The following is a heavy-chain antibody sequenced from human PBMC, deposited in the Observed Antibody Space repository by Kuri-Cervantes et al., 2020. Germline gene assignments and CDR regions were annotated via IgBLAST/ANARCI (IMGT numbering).Heavy chain of an antibody. D-gene: IGHD6-19*01. CDR3: AGRNQVYSSGWYGSASSSMDV. V-gene: IGHV4-34*01. Sequence: SQTLSLTCAVYGGYLSGYYWSCIRQPPGKGLEWIGEINHSESTNYNPSLKSRVTISVDTSKNQFSLKLSSVTGADTAVYYCAGRNQVYSSGWYGSASSSMDVWGQGTTVTVSS. J-gene: IGHJ6*02. CDR2: INHSEST. CDR1: GGYLSGYY.